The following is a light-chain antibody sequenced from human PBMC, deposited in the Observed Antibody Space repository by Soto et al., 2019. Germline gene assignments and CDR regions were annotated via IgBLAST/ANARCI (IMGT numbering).Light chain of an antibody. V-gene: IGLV2-8*01. CDR2: EVT. CDR3: SSYAASNNFYFV. CDR1: SSDVGGYNY. J-gene: IGLJ3*02. Sequence: QSALTQPPSASGSPGQSVTISCTGTSSDVGGYNYVSWYQQYPGRAPKLMIYEVTKRPSGVPDRFSGSKSGNTASLTVSGLQAEHEADYHCSSYAASNNFYFVFGGGTKVTVL.